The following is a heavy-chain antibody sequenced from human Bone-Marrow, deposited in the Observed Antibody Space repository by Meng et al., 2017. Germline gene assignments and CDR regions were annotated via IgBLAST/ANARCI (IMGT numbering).Heavy chain of an antibody. CDR1: GFTLSSNG. Sequence: QVVECGGGVVPPGRSLRRSCQASGFTLSSNGMHWVRQAAGYGLEWVATMWYDGSKYYGDSVRGRLTISRDNSKDTLYLQMNSLRAEDTAVYYCARDNYGDYYFDYWGQGSLVTVSS. CDR2: MWYDGSK. D-gene: IGHD4-17*01. J-gene: IGHJ4*02. CDR3: ARDNYGDYYFDY. V-gene: IGHV3-33*01.